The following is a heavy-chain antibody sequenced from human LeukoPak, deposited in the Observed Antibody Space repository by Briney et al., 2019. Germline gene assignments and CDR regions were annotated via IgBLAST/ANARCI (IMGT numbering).Heavy chain of an antibody. J-gene: IGHJ4*02. Sequence: GGSLRLSCAASGFTFSSYGMSWVRQAPGKGLEWVSAISGSGGSTYYADSVKGRFTISRDNSKSTLYLQMNSLRAEDTAVYYCAHGTVYQLDYWGQGTLVTVSS. V-gene: IGHV3-23*01. CDR1: GFTFSSYG. CDR2: ISGSGGST. CDR3: AHGTVYQLDY. D-gene: IGHD2-8*01.